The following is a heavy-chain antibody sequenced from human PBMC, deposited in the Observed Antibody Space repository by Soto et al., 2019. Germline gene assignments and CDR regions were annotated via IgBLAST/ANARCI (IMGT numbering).Heavy chain of an antibody. CDR3: AREFPNYYDSSGYDY. V-gene: IGHV3-11*01. CDR2: ISSSGSTI. CDR1: GFTFSDYY. J-gene: IGHJ4*02. Sequence: PGGSLRLSCAASGFTFSDYYMSWIRQAPGKGLEWVSYISSSGSTIYYADSVKGRFTISRDNAKNSLYLQMNSLRAEDTAVYYCAREFPNYYDSSGYDYWGQGTLVTVSS. D-gene: IGHD3-22*01.